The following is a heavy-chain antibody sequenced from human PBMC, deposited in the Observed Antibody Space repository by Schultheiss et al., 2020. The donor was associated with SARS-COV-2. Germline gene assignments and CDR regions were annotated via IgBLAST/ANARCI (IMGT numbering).Heavy chain of an antibody. CDR3: ARDTYCSGGSCFDWYFDV. J-gene: IGHJ2*01. Sequence: SETLSLTCTVSGGSVSSGDFYWGWIRQPPGRGLEWIGYVYYTGITNYNPSLRSRVTISADTSKNQFSLKLRSITAADTAVYFCARDTYCSGGSCFDWYFDVWGRGTLVTVSS. V-gene: IGHV4-61*08. D-gene: IGHD2-15*01. CDR2: VYYTGIT. CDR1: GGSVSSGDFY.